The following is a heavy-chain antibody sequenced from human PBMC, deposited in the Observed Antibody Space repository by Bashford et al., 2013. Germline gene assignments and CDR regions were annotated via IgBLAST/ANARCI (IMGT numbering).Heavy chain of an antibody. J-gene: IGHJ4*02. CDR3: ARDNSLYYDSWSGYCDY. CDR1: GYETSSYTSTSYG. V-gene: IGHV1-18*01. D-gene: IGHD3-3*01. Sequence: VASVKVSCKASGYETSSYTSTSYGFSWVRQAPGQGLEWMGWISTYNGNTNYAQKLQGRVTMTRDTSTSTVYMELNSLRSEDTAVYYCARDNSLYYDSWSGYCDYWGLGTLVTVSS. CDR2: ISTYNGNT.